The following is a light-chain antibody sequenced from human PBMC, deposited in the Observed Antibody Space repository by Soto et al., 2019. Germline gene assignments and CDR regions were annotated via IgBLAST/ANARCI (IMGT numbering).Light chain of an antibody. CDR3: QQYKHWPRMLS. J-gene: IGKJ4*01. Sequence: EIILTQSPATLYVSPGERATLSCRASQSLTSNLAWYQQRPGQAPRLLIYDTSTRATDIPARFSGSGSGTEFTLTIASLQSEDFAVYHCQQYKHWPRMLSFGGGTRV. V-gene: IGKV3-15*01. CDR2: DTS. CDR1: QSLTSN.